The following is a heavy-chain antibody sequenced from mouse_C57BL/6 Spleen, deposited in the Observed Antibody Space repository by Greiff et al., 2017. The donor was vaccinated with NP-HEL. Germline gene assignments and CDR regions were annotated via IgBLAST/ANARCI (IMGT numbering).Heavy chain of an antibody. CDR2: FHPYNDDT. V-gene: IGHV1-47*01. J-gene: IGHJ3*01. CDR3: ARGYDYDGAWFAY. Sequence: VQLQESGAELVKPGASVKMSCKASGYTFTTYPIEWMKQNHGKSLEWIGNFHPYNDDTKSNEKFKGKATLTVEKSSSTVYLELCRLTSDDSAVYYCARGYDYDGAWFAYWGQVTLVTVSA. CDR1: GYTFTTYP. D-gene: IGHD2-4*01.